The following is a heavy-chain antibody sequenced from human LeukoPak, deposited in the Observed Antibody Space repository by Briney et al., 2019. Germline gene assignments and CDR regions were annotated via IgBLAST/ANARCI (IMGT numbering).Heavy chain of an antibody. J-gene: IGHJ6*02. Sequence: ASVKVSCTASGYTFTVYYMHWVRQAPGQGLEWMGWINPNSGGTNYAQKFQGWVTMTRDTSISTAYMELSRLRSDDTAVYYCARGVAAYDSSGYYFTEDYYGMDVWGQGTTVTVSS. CDR2: INPNSGGT. CDR3: ARGVAAYDSSGYYFTEDYYGMDV. D-gene: IGHD3-22*01. V-gene: IGHV1-2*04. CDR1: GYTFTVYY.